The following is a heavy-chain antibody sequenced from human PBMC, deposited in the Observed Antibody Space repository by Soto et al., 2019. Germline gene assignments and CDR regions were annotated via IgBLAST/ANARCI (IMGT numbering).Heavy chain of an antibody. V-gene: IGHV3-33*01. CDR3: SRCGLRFLGWPLDY. CDR2: IWYDGSNK. Sequence: QVQLVESGGGVVQPGRSLRLSCAASGFTFSSYGMHWVRQAPGKGLEWVAVIWYDGSNKYYADSVKGRFTISRDNSKNTLYLQMNSLRAEDTAVYYWSRCGLRFLGWPLDYWGQGTLVTVSS. D-gene: IGHD3-3*01. CDR1: GFTFSSYG. J-gene: IGHJ4*02.